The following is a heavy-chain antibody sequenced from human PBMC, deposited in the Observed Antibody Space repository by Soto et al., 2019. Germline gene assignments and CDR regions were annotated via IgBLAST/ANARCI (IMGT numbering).Heavy chain of an antibody. Sequence: PGGSLRLSCASSGFTFSSYAMSWVRQAPGKGLEWVSAISGSGGSTYYADSVKGRFTISRDNSKNTLYLQMNSLRAEDTAVYYCAVYKKLVPYYFDYWGQGTLVTVSS. CDR3: AVYKKLVPYYFDY. V-gene: IGHV3-23*01. CDR2: ISGSGGST. D-gene: IGHD1-1*01. CDR1: GFTFSSYA. J-gene: IGHJ4*02.